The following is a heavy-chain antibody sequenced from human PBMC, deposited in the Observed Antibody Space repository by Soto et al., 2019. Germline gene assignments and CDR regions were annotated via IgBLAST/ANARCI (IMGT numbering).Heavy chain of an antibody. V-gene: IGHV3-48*01. Sequence: GSLLPACSASGFTFSSYSMNWVRQAPGKGLEWVSYISSSSSTIYYADSVKGRFTISRDNAKNSLYLQMNSLRSEDTAVYYCARGTDCSSTSCYTPYYYYYGMDVRGQGTTVTV. CDR2: ISSSSSTI. J-gene: IGHJ6*02. CDR1: GFTFSSYS. D-gene: IGHD2-2*02. CDR3: ARGTDCSSTSCYTPYYYYYGMDV.